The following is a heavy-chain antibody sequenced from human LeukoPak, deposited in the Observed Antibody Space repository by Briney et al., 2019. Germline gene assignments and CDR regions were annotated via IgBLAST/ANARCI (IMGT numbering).Heavy chain of an antibody. J-gene: IGHJ4*02. Sequence: SRTLSLTCTVSGGSFTSADNYCSWIRQPPGKGLEWIGYIHYSGSTFYNPSLKSRVTMSVDTSKNQFSLKLNSVTAADTAVYYCARGELLYDYWGQGTLVTVSS. CDR2: IHYSGST. D-gene: IGHD2-15*01. CDR1: GGSFTSADNY. V-gene: IGHV4-30-4*01. CDR3: ARGELLYDY.